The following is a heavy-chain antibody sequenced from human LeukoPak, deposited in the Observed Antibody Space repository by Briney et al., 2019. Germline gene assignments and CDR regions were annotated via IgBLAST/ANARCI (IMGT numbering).Heavy chain of an antibody. J-gene: IGHJ5*02. CDR1: GFIFSTYS. V-gene: IGHV3-48*01. D-gene: IGHD2-2*01. CDR3: ARSYCSSTSCYAGWFDP. Sequence: PGGSLRPSCSASGFIFSTYSMNWVRQAPGKGLEWVSYISSSSSTIYYADSVRGRFTISRDNAKNSLYLQMNSLRAEDTALYYCARSYCSSTSCYAGWFDPWGQGTLVTVFS. CDR2: ISSSSSTI.